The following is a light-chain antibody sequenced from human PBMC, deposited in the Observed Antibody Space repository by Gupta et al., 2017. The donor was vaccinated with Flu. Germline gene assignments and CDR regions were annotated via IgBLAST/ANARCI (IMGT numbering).Light chain of an antibody. CDR1: QGISSY. Sequence: VIWMTQSPSLLSASTGDRVTISCRMSQGISSYLAWYQLLIYAASTLQSGVPSRFRGSGSGTDFTLTISCLQSEDFATYYCQQYYSFPPYTFGQGTKLEIK. CDR2: AAS. J-gene: IGKJ2*01. CDR3: QQYYSFPPYT. V-gene: IGKV1D-8*01.